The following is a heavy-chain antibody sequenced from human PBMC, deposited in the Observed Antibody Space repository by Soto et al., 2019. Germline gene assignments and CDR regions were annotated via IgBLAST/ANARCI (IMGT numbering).Heavy chain of an antibody. CDR2: IYWDDDK. D-gene: IGHD6-19*01. V-gene: IGHV2-5*02. CDR1: GFSHSSTRVA. CDR3: AHSVVAGLGYYFDY. J-gene: IGHJ4*02. Sequence: QITLKESGPTLVKPTQTLTLTCTFSGFSHSSTRVAVGWIRQPPGKALEWLALIYWDDDKRYSPFLKSRLTITKDTSKNQVVLTMTNMDPVDTATYYCAHSVVAGLGYYFDYWGQVTLVTVSS.